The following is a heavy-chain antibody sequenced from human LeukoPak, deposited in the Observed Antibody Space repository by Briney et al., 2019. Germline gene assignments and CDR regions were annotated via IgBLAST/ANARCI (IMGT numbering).Heavy chain of an antibody. CDR1: GYTFNAYF. V-gene: IGHV1-2*02. Sequence: ASVTVSCKASGYTFNAYFMHWVRQAPGQGLEWMGWINLNSGATNFARKFQGRVTMTRDTSISTVYMELSRLRSDDTALYYCEGVGGSNVFDIWGQGTMVTVSS. CDR3: EGVGGSNVFDI. J-gene: IGHJ3*02. D-gene: IGHD2-15*01. CDR2: INLNSGAT.